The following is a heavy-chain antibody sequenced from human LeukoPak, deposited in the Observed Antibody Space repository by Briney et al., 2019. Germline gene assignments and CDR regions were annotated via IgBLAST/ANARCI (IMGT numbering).Heavy chain of an antibody. CDR3: ARHRGLGGNLISFDY. V-gene: IGHV3-30-3*01. Sequence: GGSLRLSCAASGFTFSSYAIHWVRQAPGKGLEWVAIISYDGNNKYYADSVKGRFTISRDNSKNTLYLQMNSLRAEDTAVYFCARHRGLGGNLISFDYWGQGTLVTVSS. CDR1: GFTFSSYA. D-gene: IGHD4-23*01. J-gene: IGHJ4*02. CDR2: ISYDGNNK.